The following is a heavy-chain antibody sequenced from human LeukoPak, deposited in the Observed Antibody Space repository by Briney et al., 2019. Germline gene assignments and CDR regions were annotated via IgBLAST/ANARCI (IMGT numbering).Heavy chain of an antibody. CDR1: GFTFSSYG. D-gene: IGHD3-10*01. V-gene: IGHV3-30*18. CDR3: ANDSEVWFGAYYFDY. J-gene: IGHJ4*02. CDR2: ISYDGSNK. Sequence: GRSLRLSCAASGFTFSSYGMHRVRQAPGKGLEWEAVISYDGSNKYYADSVKGRFTISRDNSKSTLYLQTNSLSAEDTAVYYCANDSEVWFGAYYFDYWGQGTLVTVSS.